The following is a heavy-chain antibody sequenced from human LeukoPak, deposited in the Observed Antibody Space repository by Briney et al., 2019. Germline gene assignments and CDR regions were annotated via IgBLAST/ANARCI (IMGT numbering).Heavy chain of an antibody. CDR3: AKGQIGWEHLRQDAFDI. Sequence: GRSLRLSCAASGFTFSSYWMSWVRQAPGKGLEWVANIKQDGSEKYYVDSVKGRFTISRDNAKNSLYLQMNSLRAEDTAVYYCAKGQIGWEHLRQDAFDIWGQGTTVTVSS. D-gene: IGHD4-23*01. J-gene: IGHJ3*02. CDR1: GFTFSSYW. V-gene: IGHV3-7*01. CDR2: IKQDGSEK.